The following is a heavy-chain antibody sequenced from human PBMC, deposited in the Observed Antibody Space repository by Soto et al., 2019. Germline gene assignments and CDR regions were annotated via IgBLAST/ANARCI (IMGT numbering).Heavy chain of an antibody. CDR2: ISANNGNT. CDR1: GYTFTSSG. CDR3: ARCGNWNYASDS. V-gene: IGHV1-18*01. Sequence: QVQLVQSGPEVKKPGASVKVSCKTSGYTFTSSGISWVRQAPGQGLEWMGWISANNGNTNYAQIVQGRATMTTDTSTSTAYMELRCLRTDDTAVYYCARCGNWNYASDSWGQGTLVTVAS. J-gene: IGHJ4*02. D-gene: IGHD1-7*01.